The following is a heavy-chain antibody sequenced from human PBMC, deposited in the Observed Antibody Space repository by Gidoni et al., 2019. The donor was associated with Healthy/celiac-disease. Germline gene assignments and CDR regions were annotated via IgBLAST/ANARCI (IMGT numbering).Heavy chain of an antibody. V-gene: IGHV4-34*01. J-gene: IGHJ2*01. CDR2: INHSGST. CDR3: ARGTRRDGYNFYWYFDL. Sequence: QVQLQQWGAGLLKPSETLSLTCAVYGGSFSGYYWSWIRQPPGKGLEWIGEINHSGSTNYNPSLKSRVTISVDTSKNQFSLKLSSVTAADTAVYYCARGTRRDGYNFYWYFDLWGRGTLVTVSS. CDR1: GGSFSGYY. D-gene: IGHD5-12*01.